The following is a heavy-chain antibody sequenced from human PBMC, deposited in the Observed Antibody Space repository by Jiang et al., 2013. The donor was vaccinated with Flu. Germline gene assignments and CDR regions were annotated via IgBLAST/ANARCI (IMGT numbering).Heavy chain of an antibody. V-gene: IGHV4-39*01. D-gene: IGHD1-26*01. J-gene: IGHJ4*02. CDR3: ARHFQWEVVGIDY. CDR2: FYYSGSS. Sequence: GPGLVKPSETLSLTCTVSGGSISSSTFFWGWIRQSPGKGLEWIGSFYYSGSSYYTPSLKSRVSISVETSKNQFSLKLTSVTGADTAVYYCARHFQWEVVGIDYWGQGTLVTVS. CDR1: GGSISSSTFF.